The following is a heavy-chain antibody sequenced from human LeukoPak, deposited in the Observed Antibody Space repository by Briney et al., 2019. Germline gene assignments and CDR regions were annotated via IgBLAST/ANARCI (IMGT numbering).Heavy chain of an antibody. Sequence: SETLSLTCTVSGASLNSYYWSWIRQPAGKGLEWIGRIYSGGSTNYNPSLKSRVTLSVDTSKNQFSLRLSSLTVADTAVYYCAREGRYGDYEGYWGQGALVTVSS. CDR1: GASLNSYY. D-gene: IGHD4-17*01. CDR2: IYSGGST. J-gene: IGHJ4*02. CDR3: AREGRYGDYEGY. V-gene: IGHV4-4*07.